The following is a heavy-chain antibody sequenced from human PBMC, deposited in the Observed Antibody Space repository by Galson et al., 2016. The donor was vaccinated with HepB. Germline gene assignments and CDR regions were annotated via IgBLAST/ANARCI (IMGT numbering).Heavy chain of an antibody. J-gene: IGHJ4*02. D-gene: IGHD5-24*01. CDR1: GGSISSSSYY. Sequence: SETLSLTCSVSGGSISSSSYYWGWIRQPPGKGLEWIGSIFYSGNTYSNPSLKSRVTISGDTSKNQFSLKLSSVTAADTAVYFCARGVGWLIDDWGQGTQVTVSS. V-gene: IGHV4-39*07. CDR2: IFYSGNT. CDR3: ARGVGWLIDD.